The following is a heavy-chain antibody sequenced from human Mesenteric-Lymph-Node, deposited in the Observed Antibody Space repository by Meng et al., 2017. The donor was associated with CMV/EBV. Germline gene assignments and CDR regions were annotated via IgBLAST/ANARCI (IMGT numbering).Heavy chain of an antibody. CDR1: GFTFSNYD. V-gene: IGHV3-21*01. Sequence: GESLKISCAASGFTFSNYDMNWVRQSPGKGLEWVSSVSSDSSNKLYIDSVKGRFSISRDNAENSLYLEMNGLRAEDTAIYYCARTWAIPQWGQGTLVTVSS. CDR3: ARTWAIPQ. D-gene: IGHD2-2*01. CDR2: VSSDSSNK. J-gene: IGHJ4*02.